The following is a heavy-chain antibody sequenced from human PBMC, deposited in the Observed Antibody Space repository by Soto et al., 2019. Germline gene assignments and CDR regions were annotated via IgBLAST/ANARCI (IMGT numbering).Heavy chain of an antibody. CDR1: GFTFYDFA. CDR2: ISGTRNII. J-gene: IGHJ4*02. V-gene: IGHV3-9*01. D-gene: IGHD2-15*01. Sequence: EVQLVESGGGLVQPGRSLRLSCAASGFTFYDFAMHWVRQAPGKGLEWVSRISGTRNIIDYADSVKGRFIISRDNAKNSLYLQMNSLRPEVTAFYYCVKDMYEGSSGGSLDYWGQGTLVTVSS. CDR3: VKDMYEGSSGGSLDY.